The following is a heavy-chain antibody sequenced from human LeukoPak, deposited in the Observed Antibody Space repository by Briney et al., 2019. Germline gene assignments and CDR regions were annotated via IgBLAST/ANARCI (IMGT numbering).Heavy chain of an antibody. CDR3: ARGLSILWFGELSPAPFDY. CDR1: GFTFSDYY. CDR2: ISSSGSTI. D-gene: IGHD3-10*01. J-gene: IGHJ4*02. Sequence: PGGSLRLSCAASGFTFSDYYMSWIRQAPGKGLEWVSYISSSGSTIYYADSVKGRFTISRDNAKNSLYLQMNSLRAEDTAVYYCARGLSILWFGELSPAPFDYWGQGTLVTVSS. V-gene: IGHV3-11*01.